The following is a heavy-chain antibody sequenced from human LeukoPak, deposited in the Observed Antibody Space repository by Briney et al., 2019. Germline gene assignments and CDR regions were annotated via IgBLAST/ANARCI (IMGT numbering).Heavy chain of an antibody. CDR3: ARQGTYSSAIGMGY. CDR1: GYTFNNHY. D-gene: IGHD6-19*01. V-gene: IGHV1-46*02. CDR2: INPSGGST. J-gene: IGHJ4*02. Sequence: GASVKVSCKASGYTFNNHYMYWVQQVPGQGLEWMGVINPSGGSTSYAQKFQGRVTMTRDTSTRTVYMEVNSLRSEDTAVYYCARQGTYSSAIGMGYWGQGTLVTVSS.